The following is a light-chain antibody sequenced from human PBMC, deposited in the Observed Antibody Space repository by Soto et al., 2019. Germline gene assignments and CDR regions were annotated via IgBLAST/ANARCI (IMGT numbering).Light chain of an antibody. CDR2: RAS. J-gene: IGKJ1*01. CDR1: QTIYSN. CDR3: QQYQNLWT. Sequence: EIVMTQSPATLSVSPWERATLSCRASQTIYSNVAWYQQRPGQAPRLLIYRASARATGIPARFSGSGSGTEFTLTIGSLQSEDSAVYYCQQYQNLWTFGQGTKVDIK. V-gene: IGKV3-15*01.